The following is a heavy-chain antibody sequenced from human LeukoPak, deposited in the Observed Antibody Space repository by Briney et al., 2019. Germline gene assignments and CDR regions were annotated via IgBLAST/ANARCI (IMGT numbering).Heavy chain of an antibody. CDR1: GGSLSGYY. D-gene: IGHD6-6*01. J-gene: IGHJ4*02. CDR2: INHSGST. Sequence: SETLSLTCAVYGGSLSGYYWSWIRQPPGKALEWIGEINHSGSTNYNPSLKSRVTMSVDTSKNQFSLKLSSVTAADTAVYYCARGLRQLVRSWHYWGQGTLVTVSS. CDR3: ARGLRQLVRSWHY. V-gene: IGHV4-34*01.